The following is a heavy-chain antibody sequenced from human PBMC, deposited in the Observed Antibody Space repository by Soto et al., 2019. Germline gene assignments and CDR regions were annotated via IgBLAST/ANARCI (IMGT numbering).Heavy chain of an antibody. V-gene: IGHV2-5*01. CDR1: GFSLNSIGVA. CDR3: AHSASVPCCYYFDS. Sequence: SGPTLVNPTQTLTLTCTFSGFSLNSIGVAVGWIRQPPGKALEWLALLYWNDDRRYSPSLKSRLTITKDTSKNQVVLTMTNMDPADTATYYCAHSASVPCCYYFDSWGQGTLVTVSS. CDR2: LYWNDDR. D-gene: IGHD1-26*01. J-gene: IGHJ4*02.